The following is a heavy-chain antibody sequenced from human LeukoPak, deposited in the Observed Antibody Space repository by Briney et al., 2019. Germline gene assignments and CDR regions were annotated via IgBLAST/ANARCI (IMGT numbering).Heavy chain of an antibody. CDR3: ARACTTFITQWCFSDF. CDR1: GYSFTTYV. Sequence: ASVKVSCKASGYSFTTYVITWVRQAPGQGPERLGWINPQNGNTNFAQRFQGRVTMTTDTSTNTAYMELRSLTSDDTAVYYCARACTTFITQWCFSDFWGQGTLVTVSS. CDR2: INPQNGNT. J-gene: IGHJ4*02. D-gene: IGHD2/OR15-2a*01. V-gene: IGHV1-18*04.